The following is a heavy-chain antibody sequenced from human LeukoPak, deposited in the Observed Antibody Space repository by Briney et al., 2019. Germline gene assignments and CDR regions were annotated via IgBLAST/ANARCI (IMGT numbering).Heavy chain of an antibody. CDR2: ISTSGSTI. CDR3: ARRSSGYYTWGADY. V-gene: IGHV3-11*01. D-gene: IGHD3-22*01. J-gene: IGHJ4*02. Sequence: GGSLRLSCAASGFTFSDYYMSWIRQASGKGLEWVSYISTSGSTIYYADSVKGRFTISRDNAKNSLYLQMNSLRAEDTAVYYCARRSSGYYTWGADYWGQGTLVTVSS. CDR1: GFTFSDYY.